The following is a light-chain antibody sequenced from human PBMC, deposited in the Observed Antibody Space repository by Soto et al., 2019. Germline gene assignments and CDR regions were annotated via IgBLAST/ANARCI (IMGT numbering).Light chain of an antibody. V-gene: IGLV2-8*01. Sequence: QSVLTQPPSASGSFGQSVTISCTGTSSDVGGYNYVSWYQQHPGKAPKLMIYEVSERPSGVLDRFSGSKSGNTASLTVSGLQADDEADYYCSSYSGTNYHYVFGTGTKVTVL. CDR3: SSYSGTNYHYV. J-gene: IGLJ1*01. CDR1: SSDVGGYNY. CDR2: EVS.